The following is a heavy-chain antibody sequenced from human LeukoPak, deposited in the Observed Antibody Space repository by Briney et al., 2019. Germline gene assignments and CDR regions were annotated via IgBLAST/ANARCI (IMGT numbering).Heavy chain of an antibody. CDR3: ARGSRVWFGELLFDY. V-gene: IGHV3-11*06. Sequence: DSVKGRFTISRDNAKNSLYLQMNSLRAEDTAVYYCARGSRVWFGELLFDYWGQGTLVTVSS. D-gene: IGHD3-10*01. J-gene: IGHJ4*02.